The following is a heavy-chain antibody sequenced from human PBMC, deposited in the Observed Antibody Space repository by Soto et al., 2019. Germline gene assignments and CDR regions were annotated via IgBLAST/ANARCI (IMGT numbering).Heavy chain of an antibody. CDR1: GITFSSCT. D-gene: IGHD6-13*01. Sequence: GGSLRLSCAVSGITFSSCTMNWVRQAPGKGLEWVSYISSSSGTIYYADSVKGRFTISRDNAKNSLYLQMNSLRDEDTAIYYCARYTAAGRSLDYWGQGTLVTVSS. CDR2: ISSSSGTI. J-gene: IGHJ4*02. CDR3: ARYTAAGRSLDY. V-gene: IGHV3-48*02.